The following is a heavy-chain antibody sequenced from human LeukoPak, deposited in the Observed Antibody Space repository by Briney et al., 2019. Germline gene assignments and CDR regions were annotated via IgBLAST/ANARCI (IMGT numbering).Heavy chain of an antibody. CDR2: ISGTGHSI. Sequence: GGSLRLPCAASGFPFSDAWMSWVRQAPGKGLEWVSAISGTGHSIYYAASVKGRFTISRDDAKNSVYLQMNNLRGEDTAVYYCARAYTIADQFDYWGQGSLVTVSS. CDR3: ARAYTIADQFDY. D-gene: IGHD4-11*01. J-gene: IGHJ4*02. CDR1: GFPFSDAW. V-gene: IGHV3-21*01.